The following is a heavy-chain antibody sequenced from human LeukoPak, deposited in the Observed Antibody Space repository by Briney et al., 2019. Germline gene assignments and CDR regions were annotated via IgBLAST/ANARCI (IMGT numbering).Heavy chain of an antibody. V-gene: IGHV3-15*01. CDR1: GFTFKDAW. Sequence: PGGSLGLSCAASGFTFKDAWMAWVRQAPGKGLEWIGRIRNEVDGATTSYATSVKGRFNISRDDSRNTLYLQMQSLKSEDTALYYCATDRLFHNYWGQGTLVTVSS. D-gene: IGHD3-10*01. CDR3: ATDRLFHNY. CDR2: IRNEVDGATT. J-gene: IGHJ4*02.